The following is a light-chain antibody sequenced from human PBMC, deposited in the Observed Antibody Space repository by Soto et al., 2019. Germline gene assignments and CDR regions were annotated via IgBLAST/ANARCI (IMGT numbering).Light chain of an antibody. V-gene: IGLV1-51*01. Sequence: QSVLTQPPSVSAAPGQKVAISCSGSSSNVGGNSVSWYQQLPGTAPKLLIYDDNKRPSGIPDRFSGSKSGTSATLGITGFQTGDEADYYCGSWDSSLSAYVFGTGTKV. CDR3: GSWDSSLSAYV. CDR1: SSNVGGNS. J-gene: IGLJ1*01. CDR2: DDN.